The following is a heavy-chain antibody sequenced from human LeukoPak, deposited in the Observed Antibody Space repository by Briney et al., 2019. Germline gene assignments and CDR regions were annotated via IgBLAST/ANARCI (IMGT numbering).Heavy chain of an antibody. CDR1: IDSFTNYY. Sequence: SETLSLTCAVYIDSFTNYYWNWIRQTPGKGLEWIGEVNDSGGTNINPSLRSRVILSVDTSKNQFSLKLISVTAADTAVYYCARDGRGLGFYYYYMDVWGKGTTVTVSS. CDR3: ARDGRGLGFYYYYMDV. J-gene: IGHJ6*03. D-gene: IGHD2-8*01. CDR2: VNDSGGT. V-gene: IGHV4-34*01.